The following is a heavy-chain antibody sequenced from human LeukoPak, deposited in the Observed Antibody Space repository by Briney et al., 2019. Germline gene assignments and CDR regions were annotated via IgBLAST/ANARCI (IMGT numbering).Heavy chain of an antibody. CDR1: GGSISSGGYY. D-gene: IGHD3-10*01. J-gene: IGHJ5*02. V-gene: IGHV4-31*03. CDR3: ARGGSGSYHNWFDP. Sequence: PSETLSLTCTVSGGSISSGGYYWRWIRQHPGKGLEWIAYIYYSGSTYYNPSLKSRVTISVDTSKNQFSLKLSAVAAADTALYYCARGGSGSYHNWFDPWGQGTLVTGSS. CDR2: IYYSGST.